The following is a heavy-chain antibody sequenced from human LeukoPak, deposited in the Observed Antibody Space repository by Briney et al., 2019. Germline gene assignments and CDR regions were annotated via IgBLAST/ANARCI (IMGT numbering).Heavy chain of an antibody. J-gene: IGHJ4*02. V-gene: IGHV1-46*01. Sequence: ASVKVSCKASGYTFTSYYMHWVRQAPGQGLEWMGIINPSGGSTSYAQKFQGRVTMTRDTSTSTVYMELSSLRSEDTAVYYCARDWWGLAALISNPMYYFDYWGQGTLVTVSS. D-gene: IGHD6-13*01. CDR3: ARDWWGLAALISNPMYYFDY. CDR1: GYTFTSYY. CDR2: INPSGGST.